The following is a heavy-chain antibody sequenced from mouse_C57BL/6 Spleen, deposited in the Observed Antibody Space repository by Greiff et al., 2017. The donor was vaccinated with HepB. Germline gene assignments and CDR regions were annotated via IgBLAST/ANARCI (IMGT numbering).Heavy chain of an antibody. V-gene: IGHV7-3*01. Sequence: EVNVVESGGGLVQPGGSLSLSCAASGFTFTDYYMSWVRQPPGKALEWLGFIRNKANGYTTEYSASVKGRFTISRDNSQSILYLQMNALRAEDSATYYCARGITTVVDYWGQGTTLTVSS. CDR2: IRNKANGYTT. CDR3: ARGITTVVDY. J-gene: IGHJ2*01. D-gene: IGHD1-1*01. CDR1: GFTFTDYY.